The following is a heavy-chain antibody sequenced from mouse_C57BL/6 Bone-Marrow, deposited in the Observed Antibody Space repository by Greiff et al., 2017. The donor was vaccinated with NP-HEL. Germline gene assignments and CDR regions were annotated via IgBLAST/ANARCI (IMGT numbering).Heavy chain of an antibody. V-gene: IGHV5-16*01. CDR2: INYDGSST. Sequence: EVKVVESEGGLVQPGSSMKLSCTASGFTFSDYYMAWVRQVPEKGLEWVANINYDGSSTYYLDSLKSRFIISRDNAKNILYLQMSSLKSEDTATYYCARGGGYYYGSSFYFDYWGQGTTLTVSS. CDR3: ARGGGYYYGSSFYFDY. J-gene: IGHJ2*01. D-gene: IGHD1-1*01. CDR1: GFTFSDYY.